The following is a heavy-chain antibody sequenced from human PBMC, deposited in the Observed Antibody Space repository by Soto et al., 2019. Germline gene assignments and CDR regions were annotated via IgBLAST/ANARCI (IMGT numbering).Heavy chain of an antibody. CDR3: ASTKDRAWAFDY. CDR2: ISGSGTNT. J-gene: IGHJ4*02. Sequence: VGSLRLSCAASGLTFINHAMNWVRQAPGKGLEWVSSISGSGTNTYYADSVKGRFTISRDNFKNTLSLQMNSLRAEDTAVYYCASTKDRAWAFDYWGQGALVTVSS. D-gene: IGHD7-27*01. V-gene: IGHV3-23*01. CDR1: GLTFINHA.